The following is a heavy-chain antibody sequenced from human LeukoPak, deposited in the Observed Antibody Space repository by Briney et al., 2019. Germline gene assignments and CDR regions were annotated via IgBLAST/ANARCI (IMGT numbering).Heavy chain of an antibody. D-gene: IGHD1-26*01. CDR1: GGTFSNYA. Sequence: GASVKVSCKASGGTFSNYAISWVRQAPGQGLGWMGGIIPVFGTANYAQKFQGRVTITADESTSTAYMELSSLRSEDTAVYYCAGERVLYSGSQYLLDYWGQGTLVTVSS. CDR2: IIPVFGTA. V-gene: IGHV1-69*13. CDR3: AGERVLYSGSQYLLDY. J-gene: IGHJ4*02.